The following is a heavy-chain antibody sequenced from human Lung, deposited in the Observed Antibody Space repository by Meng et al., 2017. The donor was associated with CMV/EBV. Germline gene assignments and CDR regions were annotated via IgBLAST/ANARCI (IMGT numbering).Heavy chain of an antibody. CDR3: LRRSGGSV. V-gene: IGHV4-4*02. CDR2: IPHRGSS. J-gene: IGHJ1*01. D-gene: IGHD3-10*01. CDR1: GDAITNHNW. Sequence: QAQVRDVGPALVKPSATLSLTCAVAGDAITNHNWWAWVRQPPGKGLEWIGEIPHRGSSAYNPSLKSRVSMSIDKSKNQFSLKLTSVTAADTAVYHCLRRSGGSVWGQGTLVTVSS.